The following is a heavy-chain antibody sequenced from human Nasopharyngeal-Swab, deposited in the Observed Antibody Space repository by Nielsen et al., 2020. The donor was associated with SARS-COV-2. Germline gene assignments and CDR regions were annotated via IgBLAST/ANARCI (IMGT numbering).Heavy chain of an antibody. Sequence: ASVKVSCKASGYTFTGYYMHWVRQAPGQGLEWMGWINPNSGGTNYAQKFQGRVTMTRDTSISTAYMELSSLRPDDAAIYYCAKDLLRYCSGGSCNSDYYGMDVWGQGTTVTVSS. CDR1: GYTFTGYY. V-gene: IGHV1-2*02. CDR3: AKDLLRYCSGGSCNSDYYGMDV. D-gene: IGHD2-15*01. J-gene: IGHJ6*02. CDR2: INPNSGGT.